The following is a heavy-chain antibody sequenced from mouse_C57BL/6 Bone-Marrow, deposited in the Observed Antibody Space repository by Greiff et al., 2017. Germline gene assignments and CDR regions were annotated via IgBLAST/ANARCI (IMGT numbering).Heavy chain of an antibody. J-gene: IGHJ2*01. CDR3: ARVDSDSSFDD. CDR1: GYTFTSYW. V-gene: IGHV1-7*01. D-gene: IGHD2-12*01. CDR2: INPSSGYT. Sequence: QVQLQQSGAELAKPGASVKLSCKASGYTFTSYWMHWVKQRPGQGLEWIGYINPSSGYTKYNQKFKDKATLTADTSSSTAYMQLSSLTYEDSAVYKCARVDSDSSFDDWGQGTTLTVSS.